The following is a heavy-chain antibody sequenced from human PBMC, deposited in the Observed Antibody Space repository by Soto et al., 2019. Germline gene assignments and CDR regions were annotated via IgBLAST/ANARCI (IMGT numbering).Heavy chain of an antibody. CDR1: GGSFSGYY. V-gene: IGHV4-34*01. CDR2: INHSGST. CDR3: ARTRTFLPRVYYYYGMDV. D-gene: IGHD3-3*01. Sequence: PSETLSLTCAVYGGSFSGYYWSWIRQPPGKGLEWIGEINHSGSTNYNPSLKSRVTISVDTSKIQFSLKLSSVTAADTAVYFCARTRTFLPRVYYYYGMDVWGQGTTVT. J-gene: IGHJ6*02.